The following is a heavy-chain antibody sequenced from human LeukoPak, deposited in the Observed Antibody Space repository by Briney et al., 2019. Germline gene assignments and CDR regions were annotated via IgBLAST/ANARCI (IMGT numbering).Heavy chain of an antibody. J-gene: IGHJ6*03. V-gene: IGHV3-49*04. Sequence: PGGSLRLSCAASGFSFSSYWMSCVRQAPGKGLEWVGFIRSKAYGGTTEYAASVKGRFTISRDDSKSIAYLQMNSLKTEDTAVYYCTRDPRIAVPPGDYFYYMDVWGKGTTVTVSS. D-gene: IGHD6-19*01. CDR3: TRDPRIAVPPGDYFYYMDV. CDR1: GFSFSSYW. CDR2: IRSKAYGGTT.